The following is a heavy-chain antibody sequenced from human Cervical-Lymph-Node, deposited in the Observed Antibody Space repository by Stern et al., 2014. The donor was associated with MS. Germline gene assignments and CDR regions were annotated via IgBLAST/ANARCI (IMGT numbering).Heavy chain of an antibody. D-gene: IGHD6-13*01. CDR3: ARESFSNTWYQGLSHYYYGLDV. Sequence: VQLLESGGGLVQPGGSLRLSCAASGFSFSAYSMNWVRQAPGKGLEWVSYINSGGSTQKYADSVEGRFTVSRNNARNSLYLQMDTLRDEDTAVYYCARESFSNTWYQGLSHYYYGLDVWGRGTTVTVSS. CDR1: GFSFSAYS. J-gene: IGHJ6*02. CDR2: INSGGSTQ. V-gene: IGHV3-48*02.